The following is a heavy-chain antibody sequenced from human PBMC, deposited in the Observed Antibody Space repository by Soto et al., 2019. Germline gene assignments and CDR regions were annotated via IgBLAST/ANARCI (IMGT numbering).Heavy chain of an antibody. CDR1: GYTFTGYY. CDR2: IHLNSGGS. J-gene: IGHJ6*02. Sequence: ASVKVSCKASGYTFTGYYVHCVRQAPGHGLEWLGWIHLNSGGSNYAQSSQGRVTMTRDMSVSTVYMEMTGLSSDDTAVYYCGSPRELSYPYFYFFTLDVWGQGTTVTVSS. D-gene: IGHD1-26*01. V-gene: IGHV1-2*02. CDR3: GSPRELSYPYFYFFTLDV.